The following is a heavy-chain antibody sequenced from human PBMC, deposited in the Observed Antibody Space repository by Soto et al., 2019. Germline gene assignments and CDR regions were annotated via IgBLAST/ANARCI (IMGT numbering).Heavy chain of an antibody. V-gene: IGHV1-69*13. J-gene: IGHJ4*02. Sequence: SVKVSCKASGVTFSSETLGWVRQGPGQGLEWVGGIIPLFGTASYAQKFQGRVTITADESTSTVYMELSSLRSDDTAVYFCATELGENPASPFDGWGQGTLVTVSS. CDR2: IIPLFGTA. CDR1: GVTFSSET. D-gene: IGHD3-10*01. CDR3: ATELGENPASPFDG.